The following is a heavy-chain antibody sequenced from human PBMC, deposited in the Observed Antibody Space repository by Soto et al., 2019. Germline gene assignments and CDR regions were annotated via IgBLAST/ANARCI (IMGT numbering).Heavy chain of an antibody. D-gene: IGHD2-2*02. CDR2: ISGYNGNT. CDR1: GYTFTSSG. Sequence: GASVKVSCKASGYTFTSSGISWVRQAPGQGLDWMGWISGYNGNTNYAQKFRGRVTMTTDTSTTTAYMEVRSLRADDTAVYYCARAPGYCNSTICYIDTFDIWGQGTKVTVSS. CDR3: ARAPGYCNSTICYIDTFDI. V-gene: IGHV1-18*01. J-gene: IGHJ3*02.